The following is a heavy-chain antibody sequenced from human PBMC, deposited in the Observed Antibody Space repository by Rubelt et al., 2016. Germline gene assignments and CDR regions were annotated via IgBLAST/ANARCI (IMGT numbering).Heavy chain of an antibody. CDR3: ARLSSSSGIDY. CDR2: IYFSGST. D-gene: IGHD6-6*01. J-gene: IGHJ4*02. CDR1: GGSISGSNYR. V-gene: IGHV4-61*05. Sequence: QLQLQESGPGLVKPSETLSLTCTLSGGSISGSNYRWGWIRQPPGKGLEWIGYIYFSGSTNYNPSLESRVTISVDTSKNQFSLKLNSVTAADTAVYYRARLSSSSGIDYWGQGILVTVSS.